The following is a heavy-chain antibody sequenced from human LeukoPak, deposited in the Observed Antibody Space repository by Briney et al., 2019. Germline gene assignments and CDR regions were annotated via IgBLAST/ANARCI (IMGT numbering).Heavy chain of an antibody. J-gene: IGHJ6*04. CDR2: INQGGST. CDR1: GGSFSGYY. V-gene: IGHV4-34*01. CDR3: ARDAGLDV. Sequence: PSETLSLTCAVYGGSFSGYYWSWIRQPPGKGLEWIGEINQGGSTNYNPSLKSRVTISVDTSKNQFSLKLSSVTAADTAVYYCARDAGLDVWGRGTTVTVPS.